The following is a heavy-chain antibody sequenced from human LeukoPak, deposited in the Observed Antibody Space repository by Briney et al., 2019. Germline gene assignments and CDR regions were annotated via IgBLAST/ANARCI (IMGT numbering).Heavy chain of an antibody. Sequence: GGSLRLSCAASGFTFTSYGMHWVRQAPGKGLEWVSSISSSSSYIYYADSVKGRFTISRDNAKNSLYLQMNSLRAEDTAVYYCARADWDTAMIDYWGQGTLVTVSS. D-gene: IGHD5-18*01. V-gene: IGHV3-21*01. CDR1: GFTFTSYG. J-gene: IGHJ4*02. CDR3: ARADWDTAMIDY. CDR2: ISSSSSYI.